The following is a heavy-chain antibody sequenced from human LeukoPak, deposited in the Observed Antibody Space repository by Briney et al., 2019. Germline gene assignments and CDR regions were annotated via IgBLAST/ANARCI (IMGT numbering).Heavy chain of an antibody. Sequence: GGSLRLSCAASGFTFSSFAMHWVRQAPGKGLEWVAVISYDGSNKYYADSVKGRFTISRDNSKNTLYLQMNSLRAEDTAVYYCARADRGYYDSSGLLHYRGQGTLVTVSS. D-gene: IGHD3-22*01. V-gene: IGHV3-30-3*01. CDR1: GFTFSSFA. CDR3: ARADRGYYDSSGLLHY. CDR2: ISYDGSNK. J-gene: IGHJ4*02.